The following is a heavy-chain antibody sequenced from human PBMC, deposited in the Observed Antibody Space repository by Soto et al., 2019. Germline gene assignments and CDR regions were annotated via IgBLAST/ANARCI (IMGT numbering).Heavy chain of an antibody. CDR3: VRHSAWALGY. V-gene: IGHV4-4*02. D-gene: IGHD6-19*01. CDR2: ISDSGGT. J-gene: IGHJ4*02. Sequence: QEDLQMSGQGLVKPSETLSLTCAVSADSLSKSNWWSWVRLPPGKGLEWIGEISDSGGTKYTPSLRGRVAISIDKNHNQPSLNLNSVTAADTAVYYCVRHSAWALGYWGQGTLVTVSS. CDR1: ADSLSKSNW.